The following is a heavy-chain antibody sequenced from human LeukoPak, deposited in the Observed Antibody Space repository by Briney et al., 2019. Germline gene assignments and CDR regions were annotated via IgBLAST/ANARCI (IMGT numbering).Heavy chain of an antibody. J-gene: IGHJ4*02. CDR3: ARDLPPLEMGARDY. CDR2: IYYSGST. V-gene: IGHV4-59*12. D-gene: IGHD1-26*01. CDR1: GGSISSYY. Sequence: SETLSLTCTVSGGSISSYYWSWIRQPPGKGLEWIGYIYYSGSTNYNPSLKSRVTISVDTSKNQFSLKLSSVTAADTAVYYCARDLPPLEMGARDYWGQGTLVTVSS.